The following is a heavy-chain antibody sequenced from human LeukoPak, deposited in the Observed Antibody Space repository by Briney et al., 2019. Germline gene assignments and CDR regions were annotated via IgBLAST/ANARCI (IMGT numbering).Heavy chain of an antibody. J-gene: IGHJ6*02. Sequence: SVKVSCKVSGGTFSSYAISWVRQAPGQGLEWMGGIIPIFGTANYAQKFQGRVTITADESTSTAYMELSSLRSEDTAVYYCARVDCSSTSCPIYYYYGMDVWGQGTTVTVSS. CDR3: ARVDCSSTSCPIYYYYGMDV. V-gene: IGHV1-69*13. D-gene: IGHD2-2*01. CDR2: IIPIFGTA. CDR1: GGTFSSYA.